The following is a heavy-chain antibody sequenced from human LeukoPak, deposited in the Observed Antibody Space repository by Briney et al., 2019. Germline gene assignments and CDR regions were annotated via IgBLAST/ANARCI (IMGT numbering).Heavy chain of an antibody. CDR1: GYTFTDYY. V-gene: IGHV1-2*02. J-gene: IGHJ4*02. CDR3: AVAPGDY. D-gene: IGHD2-21*01. CDR2: INPNSDYT. Sequence: ASVRVSCKASGYTFTDYYIHWVRQAPGQGLEWMGWINPNSDYTFYAQKFRGRVTLTRDTSISTVYMELTTLTSDDTALYYCAVAPGDYWGQGTLVSVSA.